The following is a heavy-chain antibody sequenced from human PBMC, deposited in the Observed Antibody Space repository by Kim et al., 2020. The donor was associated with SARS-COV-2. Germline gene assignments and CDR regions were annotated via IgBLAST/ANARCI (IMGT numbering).Heavy chain of an antibody. CDR2: IDWDDDK. J-gene: IGHJ4*02. CDR3: ARIGRYSGWKGADY. V-gene: IGHV2-70*01. CDR1: GFSLSTSGMC. Sequence: SGPTLVNPTQTLTLTCTFSGFSLSTSGMCVSWIRQPPGKALEWLALIDWDDDKYYSTSLKTRLTISKDTSKNQVVLTMTNMDPVDTATYYCARIGRYSGWKGADYWGQGTLVTVSS. D-gene: IGHD6-19*01.